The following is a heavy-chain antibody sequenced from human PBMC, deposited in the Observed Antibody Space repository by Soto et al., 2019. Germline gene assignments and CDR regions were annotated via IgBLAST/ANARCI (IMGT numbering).Heavy chain of an antibody. V-gene: IGHV4-31*03. CDR2: IYYSGST. CDR1: GGSISSGGYY. D-gene: IGHD3-16*01. J-gene: IGHJ6*02. Sequence: SETLSLTCTVSGGSISSGGYYWSWIRQHPGKGLEWIGYIYYSGSTYYNPSLKSRVTISVDTSKNQFSLKLSSVTAADTAVYYCASLGARRDYYGMDVWGQGTTVTVSS. CDR3: ASLGARRDYYGMDV.